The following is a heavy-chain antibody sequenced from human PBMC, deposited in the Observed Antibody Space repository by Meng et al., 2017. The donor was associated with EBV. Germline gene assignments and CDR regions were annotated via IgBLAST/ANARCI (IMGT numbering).Heavy chain of an antibody. CDR2: VIPMSDAS. CDR3: ASESGRGFTPDY. J-gene: IGHJ4*02. Sequence: QVQLGQSGAEGKKPGSSVKVYCKPSGGTLRSDAISWVPQAPGQGLEWMGGVIPMSDASHYAQKFQGRVTITADESTSTHYMDLSGLRSEDTAVYYCASESGRGFTPDYWGQGTLVTVSS. D-gene: IGHD3-10*01. V-gene: IGHV1-69*01. CDR1: GGTLRSDA.